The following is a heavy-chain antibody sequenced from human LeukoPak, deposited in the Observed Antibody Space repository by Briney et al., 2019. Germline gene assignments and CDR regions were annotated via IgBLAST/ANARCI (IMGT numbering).Heavy chain of an antibody. CDR3: AKDCRGGPQPDIVVVPAAMGGAFDI. J-gene: IGHJ3*02. V-gene: IGHV3-30*02. CDR1: GFTFSSYG. Sequence: PGRSLRLSCAASGFTFSSYGMHWVRQAPGKGLEWVAFIRYDGSNKYYADSVKGRFTISRDNSKNTLYLQMNSLRAEDTAVYYCAKDCRGGPQPDIVVVPAAMGGAFDIWGQGTMVTVSS. CDR2: IRYDGSNK. D-gene: IGHD2-2*01.